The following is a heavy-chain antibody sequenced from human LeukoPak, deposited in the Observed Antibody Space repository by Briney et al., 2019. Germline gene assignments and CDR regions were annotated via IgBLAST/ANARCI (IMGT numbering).Heavy chain of an antibody. V-gene: IGHV3-11*03. J-gene: IGHJ4*02. CDR1: GFTFSDYY. Sequence: PGGSLRLSCVASGFTFSDYYMSWIRQAPGKGLEWVSYISSSSSYTNYADSVKGRFTISRDNAKNSLYLQMNSLRAEDTAVYYCASSIAVAGTLDYWGQGTLVTVSS. CDR3: ASSIAVAGTLDY. CDR2: ISSSSSYT. D-gene: IGHD6-19*01.